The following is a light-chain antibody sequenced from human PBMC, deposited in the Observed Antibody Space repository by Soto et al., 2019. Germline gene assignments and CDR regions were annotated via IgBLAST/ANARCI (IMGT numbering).Light chain of an antibody. CDR2: GAS. V-gene: IGKV3-15*01. CDR1: QSVSSN. Sequence: EIVMTQSPATLAVSPGERATFSCRASQSVSSNLPWYQQKPGQAPRILIYGASTRATGIPARFSGSGSGTEFTLTINSLQSEDSAVYYCQQHYQWPITFGVGKRLEI. J-gene: IGKJ5*01. CDR3: QQHYQWPIT.